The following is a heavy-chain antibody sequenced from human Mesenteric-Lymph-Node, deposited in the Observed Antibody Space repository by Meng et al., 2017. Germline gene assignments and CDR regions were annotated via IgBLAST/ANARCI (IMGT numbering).Heavy chain of an antibody. Sequence: GESLKISCVASGFTFSSYAMHWVRQAPGKGLEYVSAISSNGGSTEYANSVKGRFIISRDNSKNTLYLQMGSLRDEDMAVYYCVRPAFEAVAAFWDAFDIWGQGTMVTVSS. J-gene: IGHJ3*02. CDR3: VRPAFEAVAAFWDAFDI. D-gene: IGHD6-19*01. CDR1: GFTFSSYA. CDR2: ISSNGGST. V-gene: IGHV3-64*01.